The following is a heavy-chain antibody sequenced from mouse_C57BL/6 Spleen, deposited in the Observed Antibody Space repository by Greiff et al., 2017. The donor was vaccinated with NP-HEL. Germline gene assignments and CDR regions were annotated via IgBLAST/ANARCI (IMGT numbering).Heavy chain of an antibody. V-gene: IGHV1-72*01. Sequence: VQLQQPGAELVKPGASVKLSCKASGYTFTSYWMHWVKQRPGRGLGWIGRIDPNSGGTKYNEKFKSKATLTVDKPSSTAYMQLSSLTSEDSAVYYCARIRRGYAMDYWGQGTSVTVSS. J-gene: IGHJ4*01. CDR1: GYTFTSYW. CDR2: IDPNSGGT. CDR3: ARIRRGYAMDY.